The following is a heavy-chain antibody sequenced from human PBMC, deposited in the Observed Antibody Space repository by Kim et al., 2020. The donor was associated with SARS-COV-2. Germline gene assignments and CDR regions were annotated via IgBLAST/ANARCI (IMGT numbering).Heavy chain of an antibody. D-gene: IGHD3-3*01. Sequence: GGSLRLSCAASGFTFSSYWMSWVRQAPGKGLEWVANIKQDGSEKYYVDSVKGRFTISRDNAKNSLYLQMNSLRAEDTAVYYCARDQSGYYDFWSGNSEFDPWGQGTLVTVSS. CDR2: IKQDGSEK. CDR3: ARDQSGYYDFWSGNSEFDP. J-gene: IGHJ5*02. V-gene: IGHV3-7*01. CDR1: GFTFSSYW.